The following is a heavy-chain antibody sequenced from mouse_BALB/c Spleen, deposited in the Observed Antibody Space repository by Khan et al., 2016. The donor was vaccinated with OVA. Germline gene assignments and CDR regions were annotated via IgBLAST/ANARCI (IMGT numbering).Heavy chain of an antibody. Sequence: VQLQQYGAELVRPGTSVKVSCKASGYAFTDYLIEWLKQRPGQGLEWIGVINPGSGGTHYNEEFMDRATLTADKSSSTAYMQLSSLTSDDSAVYFCSRSGYGFGAYWGPGTLVTVSA. CDR1: GYAFTDYL. J-gene: IGHJ3*01. CDR3: SRSGYGFGAY. CDR2: INPGSGGT. V-gene: IGHV1-54*01. D-gene: IGHD3-2*02.